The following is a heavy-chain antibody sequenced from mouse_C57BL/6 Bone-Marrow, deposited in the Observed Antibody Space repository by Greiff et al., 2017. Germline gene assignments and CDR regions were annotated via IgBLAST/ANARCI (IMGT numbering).Heavy chain of an antibody. CDR2: ISSGSSTI. CDR3: ARPRSYAMDY. V-gene: IGHV5-17*01. Sequence: DVKLVESGGGLVKPGGSLKLSCAASGFTFSDYGMHWVRQAPEKGLEWVAYISSGSSTIYYADTVKGRFTISRDNAKNTLFLQRTSLRSEDTAMYYCARPRSYAMDYWGQGTSVTVS. J-gene: IGHJ4*01. CDR1: GFTFSDYG.